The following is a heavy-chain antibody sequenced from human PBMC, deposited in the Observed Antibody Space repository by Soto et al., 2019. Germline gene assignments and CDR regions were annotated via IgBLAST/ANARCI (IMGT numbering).Heavy chain of an antibody. CDR3: ARVGLVGADEVGYLDY. V-gene: IGHV1-3*01. Sequence: GASVKVSCKASGYIFTTYAMHWVRQAPGQRLEWMGWINAGNGNTRYSQKFQGRVTITSDTSASTAYMEVSSLRSEDTAVYYCARVGLVGADEVGYLDYWGQGTLVTVSS. J-gene: IGHJ4*02. CDR2: INAGNGNT. D-gene: IGHD2-15*01. CDR1: GYIFTTYA.